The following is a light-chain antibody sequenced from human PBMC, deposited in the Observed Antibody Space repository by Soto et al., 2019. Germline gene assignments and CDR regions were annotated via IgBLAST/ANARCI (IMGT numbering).Light chain of an antibody. CDR3: SSYTSSTTLV. CDR2: DVS. J-gene: IGLJ2*01. CDR1: SSDVGAHNY. V-gene: IGLV2-14*01. Sequence: HSALTQPASVSGSPGQSITISCTGTSSDVGAHNYVSWYQQHPGKAPKLMIYDVSNRPSGVSNRFSGSKSGNTASLTISGLQAEDEADYYCSSYTSSTTLVLGGGTKLTVL.